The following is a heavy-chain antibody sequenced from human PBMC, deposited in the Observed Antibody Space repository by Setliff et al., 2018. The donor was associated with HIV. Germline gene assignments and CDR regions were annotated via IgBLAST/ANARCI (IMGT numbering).Heavy chain of an antibody. CDR1: GASIRSQY. CDR2: ISYSGST. V-gene: IGHV4-59*11. D-gene: IGHD1-26*01. Sequence: SETLSLTCTVSGASIRSQYWSWIRKPPGKGLEWIGYISYSGSTNYNPSLESRVAMSVDTSKQQFSLEVSSVTAADTAVYYCARDFSGSSPNPDHYYYYMDVWGKGTKVTVSS. CDR3: ARDFSGSSPNPDHYYYYMDV. J-gene: IGHJ6*03.